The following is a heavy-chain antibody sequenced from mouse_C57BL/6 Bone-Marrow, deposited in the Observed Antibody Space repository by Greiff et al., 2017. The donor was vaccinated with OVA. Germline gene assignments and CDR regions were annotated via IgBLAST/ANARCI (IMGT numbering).Heavy chain of an antibody. CDR3: ARSYYDYLPRFAY. V-gene: IGHV1-76*01. CDR1: GYTFTDYY. CDR2: IYPGSGNT. J-gene: IGHJ3*01. Sequence: VQLQQSGAELVRPGASVKLSCKASGYTFTDYYINWVKQRPGQGLEWIARIYPGSGNTYYNEKFKGKATLTAEKSSSTAYMQLSSLTSEDSAVYFCARSYYDYLPRFAYWGQGTLVTVSA. D-gene: IGHD2-4*01.